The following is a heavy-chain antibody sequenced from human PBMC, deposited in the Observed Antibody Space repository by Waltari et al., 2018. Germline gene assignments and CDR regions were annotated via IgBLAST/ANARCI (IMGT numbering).Heavy chain of an antibody. V-gene: IGHV5-51*01. J-gene: IGHJ6*02. CDR1: GYSFTSYW. CDR2: IYPGDSDT. CDR3: ARDPSGRFLEWLTNYGMDV. D-gene: IGHD3-3*01. Sequence: EVQLVQSGAEVKKPGESLKISCKGSGYSFTSYWIGWVRQMPGKGLEWMGIIYPGDSDTRYSPSFQGQVTISADKSISTAYLQWSSLKASDTAMYYCARDPSGRFLEWLTNYGMDVWGQGTTVTVSS.